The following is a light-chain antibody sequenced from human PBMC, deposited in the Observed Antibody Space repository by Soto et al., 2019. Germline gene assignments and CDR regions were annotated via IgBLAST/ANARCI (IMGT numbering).Light chain of an antibody. CDR2: EVS. Sequence: QSALTQPPSASGSPGQSVTISCTGTSSDVGGYNYVSWYQQHPGKAPKVIIYEVSKRPSGVPDRFSGSKSGSTASLAISGLQSEDEADYYCAAWDDSLEVVFGGGTKLTVL. CDR1: SSDVGGYNY. J-gene: IGLJ2*01. V-gene: IGLV2-8*01. CDR3: AAWDDSLEVV.